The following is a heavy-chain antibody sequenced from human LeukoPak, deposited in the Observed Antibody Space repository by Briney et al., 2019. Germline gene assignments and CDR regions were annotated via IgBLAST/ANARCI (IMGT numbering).Heavy chain of an antibody. V-gene: IGHV3-23*01. CDR1: GFTFSNYA. CDR3: AKGFQTFGELSFDV. D-gene: IGHD3-10*01. J-gene: IGHJ4*02. Sequence: GGSLRLSCAASGFTFSNYAMSWVRQAPGKGLEWVSTVSGSASNTYYADSVKGRFTISRDNSKTTLYLQMNSLRADDTAVYYCAKGFQTFGELSFDVWGQGTLVAVSS. CDR2: VSGSASNT.